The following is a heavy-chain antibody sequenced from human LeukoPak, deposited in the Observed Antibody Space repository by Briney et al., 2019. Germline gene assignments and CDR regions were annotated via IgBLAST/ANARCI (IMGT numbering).Heavy chain of an antibody. Sequence: SQTLSLTCTVSGGTISSGSYYWSWIRQPAGNGLEWIGRIYTSGSTNYNPSLKSRVTISVDTSKNQFSLKLSSVTAADTAVYYCAREAILYYYYYMDVWGKGTTVTVSS. CDR3: AREAILYYYYYMDV. D-gene: IGHD2-8*02. J-gene: IGHJ6*03. CDR1: GGTISSGSYY. CDR2: IYTSGST. V-gene: IGHV4-61*02.